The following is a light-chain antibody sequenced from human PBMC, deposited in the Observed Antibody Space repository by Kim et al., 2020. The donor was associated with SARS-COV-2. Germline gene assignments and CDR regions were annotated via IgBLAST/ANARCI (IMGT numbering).Light chain of an antibody. V-gene: IGLV3-19*01. CDR3: HSRDSSGYPPHV. CDR2: DTN. J-gene: IGLJ1*01. Sequence: LGRTDQNPFLGDSLRTFYASWYHQKPRQPPVLVIYDTNNQPSGIPDRFDGSRAGNTASLTITGAQAEDEADYYCHSRDSSGYPPHVFGTGTKVTVL. CDR1: SLRTFY.